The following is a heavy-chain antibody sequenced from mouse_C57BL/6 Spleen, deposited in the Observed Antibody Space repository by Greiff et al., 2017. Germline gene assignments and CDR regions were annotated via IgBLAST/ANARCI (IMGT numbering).Heavy chain of an antibody. J-gene: IGHJ2*01. CDR1: GYAFSSSW. Sequence: VMLVESGPELVKPGASVKISCKASGYAFSSSWMNWVKQRPGKGLEWIGRIYPGDGDTNYNGKFKGKATLTADKSSSTAYMQLSSLTSEDSAVYFCARSRGYDYDQDFDYWGQGTTLTVSS. D-gene: IGHD2-4*01. V-gene: IGHV1-82*01. CDR3: ARSRGYDYDQDFDY. CDR2: IYPGDGDT.